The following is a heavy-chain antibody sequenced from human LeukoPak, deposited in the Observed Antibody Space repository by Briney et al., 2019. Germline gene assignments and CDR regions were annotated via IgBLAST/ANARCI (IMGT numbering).Heavy chain of an antibody. CDR1: GGSISSGDYY. J-gene: IGHJ4*02. Sequence: TLSLTCTVSGGSISSGDYYWSWIRQPPGKGLEWIGYIYYSGSTYYNPSLKSRVTISVDTSKNQFSLKLSSVTAADTAVYYCARWPHYYDSSGPYYFDYWGQGTLVTVSS. V-gene: IGHV4-30-4*01. CDR2: IYYSGST. CDR3: ARWPHYYDSSGPYYFDY. D-gene: IGHD3-22*01.